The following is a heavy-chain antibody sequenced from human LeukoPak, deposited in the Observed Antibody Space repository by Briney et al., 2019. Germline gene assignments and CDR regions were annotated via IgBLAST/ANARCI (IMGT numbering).Heavy chain of an antibody. D-gene: IGHD4-17*01. V-gene: IGHV1-69*05. CDR3: ARDASYGDYSDY. Sequence: EASVKVSCKASGGTFSSYGISWVRQAPGQGLELMGRIIPIFGTANYAQEFQARVTITTDESTSTAYMELSSLRFEDTAVYYCARDASYGDYSDYWGQGTLVTVSS. CDR1: GGTFSSYG. J-gene: IGHJ4*02. CDR2: IIPIFGTA.